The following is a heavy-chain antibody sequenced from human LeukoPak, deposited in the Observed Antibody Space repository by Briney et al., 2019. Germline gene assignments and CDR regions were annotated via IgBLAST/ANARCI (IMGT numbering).Heavy chain of an antibody. Sequence: PGGSLRLSCAASGFTFSTYGMHWVRQAPVKGPEWVAVIWYDGSYKYYADSVKGRFTISRDNSKNTLYLQMSSLRVEDTAVYYCASGQTGTFDYWGQGNLVTVSS. CDR1: GFTFSTYG. CDR3: ASGQTGTFDY. J-gene: IGHJ4*02. CDR2: IWYDGSYK. D-gene: IGHD1/OR15-1a*01. V-gene: IGHV3-33*01.